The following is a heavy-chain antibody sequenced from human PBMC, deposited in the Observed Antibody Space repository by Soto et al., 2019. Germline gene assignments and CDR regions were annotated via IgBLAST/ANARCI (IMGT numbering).Heavy chain of an antibody. CDR3: ATESSMVRGVIL. CDR1: GFTFSTYW. V-gene: IGHV3-30-3*01. Sequence: GGSLRLSCAASGFTFSTYWMSWVRQAPGKGLERVAVISYDGSNKYYADSVKGRFTISRDNSKNTLYLQMNSLRAEDTAVYYCATESSMVRGVILWGQGTLVTVSS. J-gene: IGHJ4*02. CDR2: ISYDGSNK. D-gene: IGHD3-10*01.